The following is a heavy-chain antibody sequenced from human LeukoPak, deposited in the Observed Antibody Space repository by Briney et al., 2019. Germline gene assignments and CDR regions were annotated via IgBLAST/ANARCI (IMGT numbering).Heavy chain of an antibody. CDR2: IKQDGSKK. CDR3: TRVGYIDEGIDY. Sequence: GGSLRLSCVASGFPFSSYWMTWVRQAPGRGREWVANIKQDGSKKSYVDSVKGRFTISRDNAKNSLYLQMNSLRAEDTAIYYCTRVGYIDEGIDYWGQGTLVAVSS. D-gene: IGHD5-24*01. V-gene: IGHV3-7*04. J-gene: IGHJ4*02. CDR1: GFPFSSYW.